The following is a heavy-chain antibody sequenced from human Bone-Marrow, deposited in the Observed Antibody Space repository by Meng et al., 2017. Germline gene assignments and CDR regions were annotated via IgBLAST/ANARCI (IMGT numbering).Heavy chain of an antibody. CDR2: IKQDGSEK. J-gene: IGHJ3*02. CDR1: GFTFSSYA. D-gene: IGHD3-22*01. Sequence: GESLKISCAASGFTFSSYAMHWVRQAPGKGLEWVANIKQDGSEKYYVDSVKGRFTISRDNAKNSLYLQMNSLRAEDTAVYYCARDRGYYDSSGYYGDDAFDIWGQGTMVTVSS. V-gene: IGHV3-7*01. CDR3: ARDRGYYDSSGYYGDDAFDI.